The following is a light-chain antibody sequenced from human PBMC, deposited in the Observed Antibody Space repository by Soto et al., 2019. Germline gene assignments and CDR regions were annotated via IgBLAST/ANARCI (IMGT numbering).Light chain of an antibody. CDR2: AAS. CDR1: QSISSY. CDR3: RQSYSTPRT. V-gene: IGKV1-39*01. J-gene: IGKJ5*01. Sequence: DIQMTQSPSSLSASVGDRDTITGRGSQSISSYLNWYQQKPGKAPKLXIYAASSLHSGVPSRFICRGAGTDCTRTISSLQPVDVETDYCRQSYSTPRTFSRGTRLEIK.